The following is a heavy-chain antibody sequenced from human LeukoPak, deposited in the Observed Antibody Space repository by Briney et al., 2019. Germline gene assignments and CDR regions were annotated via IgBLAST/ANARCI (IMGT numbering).Heavy chain of an antibody. J-gene: IGHJ4*02. CDR3: ARGPTYCSSSSCLQGE. Sequence: TSQTLSLTCTVSGGSISSGSYYWSWIRQPAGKGLEWIVRIYTSGSTNYNPSLKSRVTIPVDTSKNQFSLKLSSVTAADTAVYYCARGPTYCSSSSCLQGEWGQGTLVTVSS. CDR2: IYTSGST. D-gene: IGHD2-15*01. V-gene: IGHV4-61*02. CDR1: GGSISSGSYY.